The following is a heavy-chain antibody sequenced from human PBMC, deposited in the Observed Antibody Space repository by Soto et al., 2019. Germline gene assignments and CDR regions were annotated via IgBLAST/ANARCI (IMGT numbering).Heavy chain of an antibody. J-gene: IGHJ4*02. Sequence: HVQLVQSGGELKKPGASVKVSCNTSGYTFNTYFITWVRQAPGQGLEWMGWSSPHNGNTNYAEKFQGRVTMTADTITKTASMELRNLRIDDTTVYYCARDTGNSFDYWGQGTPVTVSS. CDR2: SSPHNGNT. V-gene: IGHV1-18*01. CDR1: GYTFNTYF. CDR3: ARDTGNSFDY.